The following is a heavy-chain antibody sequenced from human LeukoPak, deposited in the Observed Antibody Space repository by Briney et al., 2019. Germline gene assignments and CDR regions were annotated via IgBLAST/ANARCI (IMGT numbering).Heavy chain of an antibody. V-gene: IGHV1-69*04. J-gene: IGHJ5*02. CDR1: GGTFSSYA. Sequence: ASVKVSCTASGGTFSSYAISWVRQAPGQGLEWMGRIIPILGIANYAQKFQGRVTITADKSTSTAYMELSSLRSEDTAGYYCARDYYDSSGYYLWGQGTLVTVSS. D-gene: IGHD3-22*01. CDR2: IIPILGIA. CDR3: ARDYYDSSGYYL.